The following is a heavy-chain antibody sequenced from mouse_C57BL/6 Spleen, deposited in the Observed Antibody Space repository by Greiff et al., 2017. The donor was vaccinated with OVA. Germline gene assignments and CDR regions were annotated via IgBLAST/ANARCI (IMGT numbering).Heavy chain of an antibody. J-gene: IGHJ4*01. CDR3: ARRAQGIGYAMDY. CDR2: IYPGDGDT. D-gene: IGHD3-2*02. CDR1: GYAFSSSW. Sequence: QVQLQQSGPELVKPGASVKISCKASGYAFSSSWMNWVKQRPGKGLEWIGRIYPGDGDTNYNGKFKGKATLTADKSSSKAYMQLSSLTSEDSAVYFCARRAQGIGYAMDYWGQGTSVTVSS. V-gene: IGHV1-82*01.